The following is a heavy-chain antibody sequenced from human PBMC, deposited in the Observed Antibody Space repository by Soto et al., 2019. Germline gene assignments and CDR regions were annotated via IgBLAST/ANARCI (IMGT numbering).Heavy chain of an antibody. D-gene: IGHD5-18*01. J-gene: IGHJ4*02. V-gene: IGHV4-34*01. Sequence: PSETLSLTCAGYGGPFSGYYWSWIRQPPGKGLEWIGEINHSGSTDYNPSLKSRVTISVDTSKNQFSLKLSSVTAADTAVYYCARGAWSYGKLTPVSPRPVGPDYWGQGTLVTVS. CDR1: GGPFSGYY. CDR3: ARGAWSYGKLTPVSPRPVGPDY. CDR2: INHSGST.